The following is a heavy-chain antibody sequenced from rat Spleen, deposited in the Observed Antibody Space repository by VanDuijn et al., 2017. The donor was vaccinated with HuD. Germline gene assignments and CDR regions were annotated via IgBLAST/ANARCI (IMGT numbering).Heavy chain of an antibody. J-gene: IGHJ2*01. V-gene: IGHV3-1*01. CDR1: GYSITNNY. Sequence: EVKLQESGPGLVKPSQSPSLTCSVTGYSITNNYWGWNRKFPGNKMEWMGYISYSGSTTYNPSLKSRIFITRDTSKNQFFLQLNSIATEDTATYYCARSRYFDYWGQGVMVTVSS. CDR2: ISYSGST. CDR3: ARSRYFDY.